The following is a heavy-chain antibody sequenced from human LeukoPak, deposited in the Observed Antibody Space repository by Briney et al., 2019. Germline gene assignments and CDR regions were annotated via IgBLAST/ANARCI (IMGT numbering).Heavy chain of an antibody. CDR3: ARFYYDSSGYPGGAI. D-gene: IGHD3-22*01. CDR1: GYTFTGYY. V-gene: IGHV1-2*02. J-gene: IGHJ4*02. CDR2: INPNSGGT. Sequence: GASVKVSCKASGYTFTGYYMHWVRQAPGQGLEWMGWINPNSGGTNYAQKFQGRVTMTRDTSISTAYMELSRLRSDDTAVYYCARFYYDSSGYPGGAIWGQGTLVTVSS.